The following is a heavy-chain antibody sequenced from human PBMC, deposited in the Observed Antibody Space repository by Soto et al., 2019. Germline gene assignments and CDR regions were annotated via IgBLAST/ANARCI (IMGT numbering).Heavy chain of an antibody. CDR3: AREGGIVGATTVDY. Sequence: SETLSLTCTVSGGSISSGDYYWSWIRQPPGKGLEWIGYIYYSGSTYYNSSLKSRVTISVDTSKNQFSLKLSSVTAADTAVYYCAREGGIVGATTVDYWGQGTLVTVSS. CDR2: IYYSGST. CDR1: GGSISSGDYY. J-gene: IGHJ4*02. V-gene: IGHV4-30-4*01. D-gene: IGHD1-26*01.